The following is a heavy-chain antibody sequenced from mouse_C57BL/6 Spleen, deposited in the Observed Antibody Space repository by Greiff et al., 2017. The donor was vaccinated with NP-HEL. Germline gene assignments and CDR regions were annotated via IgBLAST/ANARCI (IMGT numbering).Heavy chain of an antibody. CDR1: GYTFTSYT. Sequence: QVQLQQSGAELVRPGASVKMSCKASGYTFTSYTMHWVKQRHGQGLEWIGYINPSSGYTKYNQKFKDKATLTVDKSSSTAYMQLSSLTSEGSAVDYSARAYDGAFDYWGQGTTLTVSS. J-gene: IGHJ2*01. CDR3: ARAYDGAFDY. CDR2: INPSSGYT. V-gene: IGHV1-4*01. D-gene: IGHD2-14*01.